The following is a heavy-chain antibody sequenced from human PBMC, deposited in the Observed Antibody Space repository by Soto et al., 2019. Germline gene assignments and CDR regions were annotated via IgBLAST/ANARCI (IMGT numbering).Heavy chain of an antibody. CDR3: ARSPSWETTVTPYSFDY. D-gene: IGHD4-4*01. CDR1: RYTFISYD. V-gene: IGHV1-8*01. J-gene: IGHJ4*02. Sequence: QVQLVQSGAEVKKPGASVKVSCKASRYTFISYDINWVRQATGQGLEWMGWMNPKSANTGYAQNFQGRVTMTRNTSISTAYMELSSLRSEDTAVYYCARSPSWETTVTPYSFDYWGQGTLVTVSS. CDR2: MNPKSANT.